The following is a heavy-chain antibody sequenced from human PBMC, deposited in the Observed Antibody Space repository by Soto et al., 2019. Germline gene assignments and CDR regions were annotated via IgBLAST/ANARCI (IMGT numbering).Heavy chain of an antibody. CDR3: ARIEHSRNDFDV. J-gene: IGHJ3*01. CDR2: IYYSGTP. Sequence: PSETLSLTCTVSGGSISRGGYYWSWSRQYPRKGLEWIGHIYYSGTPYHNPSLKSRVSISVDTSKIQFSLQLSYVTAAEAAVYYCARIEHSRNDFDVWGQGTMAAVSS. V-gene: IGHV4-31*03. CDR1: GGSISRGGYY. D-gene: IGHD2-21*01.